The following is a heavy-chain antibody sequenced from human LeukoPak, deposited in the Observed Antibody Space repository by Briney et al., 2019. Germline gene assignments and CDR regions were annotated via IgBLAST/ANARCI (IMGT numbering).Heavy chain of an antibody. CDR2: IYYSGST. Sequence: SETLSLTCTVSGGSISSSSYYWGWIRQPPGKGLEWIGSIYYSGSTYCDPSLKSRVTISLDTSKNQLSLRLTSVTATDTAVYYCARYHQGFDDYWGQGTLVTVSS. CDR3: ARYHQGFDDY. J-gene: IGHJ4*02. CDR1: GGSISSSSYY. V-gene: IGHV4-39*07. D-gene: IGHD3-9*01.